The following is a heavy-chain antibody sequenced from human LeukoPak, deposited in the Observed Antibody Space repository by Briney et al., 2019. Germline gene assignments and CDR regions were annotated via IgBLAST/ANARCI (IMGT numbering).Heavy chain of an antibody. Sequence: GGSLRLSCAASGFTFSSYSMNWVRQAPGKGLEWVSSISSSSSYIYYADSVKGRFTISRDNAKNSLYLQMNSLRAEETAVYYCARDKRNYYDSSGYYCGGYDAFDIWGQGTMVTASS. CDR3: ARDKRNYYDSSGYYCGGYDAFDI. CDR2: ISSSSSYI. D-gene: IGHD3-22*01. CDR1: GFTFSSYS. V-gene: IGHV3-21*01. J-gene: IGHJ3*02.